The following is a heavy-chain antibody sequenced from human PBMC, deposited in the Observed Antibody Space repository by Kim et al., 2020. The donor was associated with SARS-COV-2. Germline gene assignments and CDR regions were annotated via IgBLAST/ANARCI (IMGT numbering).Heavy chain of an antibody. Sequence: SETLSLTCTVSGGSISGYYWSWIRQPPGRGLEWIGHISYSWSTQYNPSLKSRLTMSLGTSKNQFFLNLSSVTATETAVYYCARVPRYYYDNSGDDWDSDLWGRSTLVAVSS. D-gene: IGHD3-22*01. CDR1: GGSISGYY. CDR2: ISYSWST. V-gene: IGHV4-59*01. CDR3: ARVPRYYYDNSGDDWDSDL. J-gene: IGHJ2*01.